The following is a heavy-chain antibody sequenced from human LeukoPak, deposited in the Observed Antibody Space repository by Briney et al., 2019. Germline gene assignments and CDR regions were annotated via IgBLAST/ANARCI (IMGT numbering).Heavy chain of an antibody. V-gene: IGHV3-23*01. J-gene: IGHJ4*02. Sequence: PGGSLRLSCAASGFTFNNYAMSWVRQAPGKGLEWVSAISASGGTTYYADSVKGRFTISRDNAKNSLYLQMNSLRAEDTAMYYCATDRTIFGVVRFDYWGQGTLVTVSS. D-gene: IGHD3-3*01. CDR2: ISASGGTT. CDR1: GFTFNNYA. CDR3: ATDRTIFGVVRFDY.